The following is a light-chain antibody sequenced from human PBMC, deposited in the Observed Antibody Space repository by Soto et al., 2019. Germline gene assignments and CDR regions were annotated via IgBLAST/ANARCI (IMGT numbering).Light chain of an antibody. CDR3: QQSYSTLMYT. CDR2: TAS. J-gene: IGKJ2*01. CDR1: QSISRS. V-gene: IGKV1-39*01. Sequence: DIQMTQSPSSLSASVGDRVTITCRASQSISRSLNWYQQKPGKAPNLLIYTASSLQSGVPSRFSGSGSGTDFTLTISSVHPEDFATYYCQQSYSTLMYTFGQGTKLEIK.